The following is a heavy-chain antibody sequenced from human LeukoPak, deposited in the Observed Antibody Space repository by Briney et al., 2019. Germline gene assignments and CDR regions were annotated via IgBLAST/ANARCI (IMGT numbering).Heavy chain of an antibody. CDR1: GGSISSYY. J-gene: IGHJ4*02. Sequence: SETLSLTCTVSGGSISSYYWSWIRQPPGKGLEWIGYIYYSGSTNCNSSLKSRVTISVDTSKNQFSLKLSSVTAADTAVFHCARSYSGASYFDSWGQGTLVTVSS. D-gene: IGHD3-10*01. CDR2: IYYSGST. CDR3: ARSYSGASYFDS. V-gene: IGHV4-59*12.